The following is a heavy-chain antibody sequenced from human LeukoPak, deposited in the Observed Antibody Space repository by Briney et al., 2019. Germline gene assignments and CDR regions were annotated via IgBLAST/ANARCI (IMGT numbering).Heavy chain of an antibody. V-gene: IGHV4-30-2*01. CDR1: GGSISSGGYS. J-gene: IGHJ2*01. CDR3: AREGYDILTGIGYFDL. D-gene: IGHD3-9*01. Sequence: SQTLSLTCAVSGGSISSGGYSWRWIGQPPGRGLEWIVYIYHSGSTYYNPSLRSRITISVDRSKTQFSLKLSSVTAADTAVYYCAREGYDILTGIGYFDLWGRGTLVTVSS. CDR2: IYHSGST.